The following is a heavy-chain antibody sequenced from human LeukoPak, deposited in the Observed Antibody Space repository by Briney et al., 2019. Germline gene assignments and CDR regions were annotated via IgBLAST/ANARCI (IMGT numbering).Heavy chain of an antibody. Sequence: GGSLRLSCAASGFTFSSYWMHWVRQAPGKGLVWVSRIYNDGRNTSYADTVKGRFTISRDNANNTLYLKMNRLRAEDTAVYYWGRREGASPVGFDIWGQGTRATVSS. CDR3: GRREGASPVGFDI. D-gene: IGHD1-26*01. CDR1: GFTFSSYW. J-gene: IGHJ3*02. V-gene: IGHV3-74*01. CDR2: IYNDGRNT.